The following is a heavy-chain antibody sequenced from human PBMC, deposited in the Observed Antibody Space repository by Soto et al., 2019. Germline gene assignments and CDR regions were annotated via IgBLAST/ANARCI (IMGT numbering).Heavy chain of an antibody. V-gene: IGHV3-30-3*01. J-gene: IGHJ4*02. Sequence: GGSLRLSCAASGFTFSSYAMHWVRQAPGKGLEWVAVISYDGSNKYYADSVKGRFTISRDNSKNTLYLQMNSLRAEDTAVYYCARDLGLWSRYDSSGYFAAYRGQGTLVTVSS. CDR3: ARDLGLWSRYDSSGYFAAY. D-gene: IGHD3-22*01. CDR1: GFTFSSYA. CDR2: ISYDGSNK.